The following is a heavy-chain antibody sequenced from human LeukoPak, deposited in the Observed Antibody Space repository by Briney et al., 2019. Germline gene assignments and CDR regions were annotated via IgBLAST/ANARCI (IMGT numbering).Heavy chain of an antibody. J-gene: IGHJ4*02. Sequence: GGSLRLSCAASGFTFSTYAMTWVRQAPGKGLEWVSAISGSGGNTYYANSVKGRFTISRDDSMNTLYLQMNSLRAEDTAIYYCAKDSLPTSGCRGYFDYWGQGTLVTVSS. CDR2: ISGSGGNT. V-gene: IGHV3-23*01. D-gene: IGHD6-25*01. CDR3: AKDSLPTSGCRGYFDY. CDR1: GFTFSTYA.